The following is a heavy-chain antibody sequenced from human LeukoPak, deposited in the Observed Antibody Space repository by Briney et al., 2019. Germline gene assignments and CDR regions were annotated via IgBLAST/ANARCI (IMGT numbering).Heavy chain of an antibody. CDR1: GGSISSGGYC. J-gene: IGHJ3*02. D-gene: IGHD2-8*02. V-gene: IGHV4-31*03. CDR2: IYYSGST. CDR3: ARNTGGYSTYSSRAFDI. Sequence: SETLSLTCTVSGGSISSGGYCWSWIRQHPGKGLEWIGYIYYSGSTYYNPSLKSRVTISVDTSKNQFSLKLSSVTAADTAVYHCARNTGGYSTYSSRAFDIWGQRTMVTVSS.